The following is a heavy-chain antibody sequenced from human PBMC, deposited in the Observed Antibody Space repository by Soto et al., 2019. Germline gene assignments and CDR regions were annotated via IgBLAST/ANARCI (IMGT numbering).Heavy chain of an antibody. J-gene: IGHJ6*02. V-gene: IGHV1-18*01. D-gene: IGHD6-25*01. CDR2: ISAYNGNT. CDR1: GYTFTSYG. CDR3: AREGHLVAAGYYYYYYGMDV. Sequence: ASVKVSCKASGYTFTSYGISWVRQAPGQGLEWMGWISAYNGNTNYAQKLQGRVTMTTDTSTSTAYMELRSLRSDDTAVYYCAREGHLVAAGYYYYYYGMDVWGQGTTVTVSS.